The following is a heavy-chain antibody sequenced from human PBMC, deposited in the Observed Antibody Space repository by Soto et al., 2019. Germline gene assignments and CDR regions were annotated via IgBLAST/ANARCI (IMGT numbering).Heavy chain of an antibody. V-gene: IGHV4-34*01. D-gene: IGHD5-18*01. CDR1: GGSFSGYY. J-gene: IGHJ4*02. Sequence: PSETLSLTCAVHGGSFSGYYWSWIRQPPGKGLEWIGEINHSGSTNYNPSLKSRVTISVDTSKNQFSLKLSSVTAADTAVYYCARGVVDTAMVTTRFYFDYWGQGTLVTVSS. CDR2: INHSGST. CDR3: ARGVVDTAMVTTRFYFDY.